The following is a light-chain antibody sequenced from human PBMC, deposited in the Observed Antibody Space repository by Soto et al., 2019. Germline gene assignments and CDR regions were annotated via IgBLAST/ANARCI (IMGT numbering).Light chain of an antibody. J-gene: IGLJ2*01. V-gene: IGLV1-44*01. CDR2: TNN. CDR3: AAWDDSLNGVV. Sequence: QSVLTQPPSASGTPGQRVTISCSGSISNIGGNTVNWYQQLPGTAPKLLMYTNNQRPSGVPDRFSGSKSGTSASLAISGLQSEDDADYYRAAWDDSLNGVVFGGGTKLTVL. CDR1: ISNIGGNT.